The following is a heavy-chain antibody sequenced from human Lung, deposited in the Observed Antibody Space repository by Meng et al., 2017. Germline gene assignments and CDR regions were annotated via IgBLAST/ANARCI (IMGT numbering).Heavy chain of an antibody. Sequence: GRLRQWGAGLVKPSETLPLPCVVSGGSFSDYYWSWIRQPPGKGLEWIGEINHSGSTNYNPSLESRATISVDTSQNNLSLKLSSVTAADSAVYYCARGPTTMAHDFDYWGQGTLVTVSS. J-gene: IGHJ4*02. V-gene: IGHV4-34*01. CDR3: ARGPTTMAHDFDY. D-gene: IGHD4-11*01. CDR2: INHSGST. CDR1: GGSFSDYY.